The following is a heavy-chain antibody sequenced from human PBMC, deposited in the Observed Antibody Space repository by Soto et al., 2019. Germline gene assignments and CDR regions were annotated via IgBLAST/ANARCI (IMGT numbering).Heavy chain of an antibody. CDR3: ARISSGWSGRKFDY. CDR1: GFTFSDYY. D-gene: IGHD6-19*01. CDR2: ITSGSTI. J-gene: IGHJ4*02. Sequence: GGSLRLSCAASGFTFSDYYMSWVRQAPGKGLEWVSYITSGSTIYYADSVKGRFTISRDNAKNSLYLQMNSLRAEDTALYYCARISSGWSGRKFDYWGQGT. V-gene: IGHV3-11*01.